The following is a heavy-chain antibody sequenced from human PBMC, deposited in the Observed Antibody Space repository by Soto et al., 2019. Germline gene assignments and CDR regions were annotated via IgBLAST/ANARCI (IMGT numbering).Heavy chain of an antibody. CDR3: ARDQRGPRFLEWFQSRFDY. CDR2: ISAYNGNT. Sequence: ASVKVSCKASGYTFTSYGISWVRQAPGQGLEWMGWISAYNGNTNYAQKLQGRVTMTTDTSTSTAYMELRSLRSDDTAVHYCARDQRGPRFLEWFQSRFDYWGQGTLVTVSS. D-gene: IGHD3-3*01. CDR1: GYTFTSYG. J-gene: IGHJ4*02. V-gene: IGHV1-18*01.